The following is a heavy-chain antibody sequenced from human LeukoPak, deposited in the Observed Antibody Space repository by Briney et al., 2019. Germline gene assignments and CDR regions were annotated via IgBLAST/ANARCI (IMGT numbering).Heavy chain of an antibody. CDR1: GFTFSSYA. V-gene: IGHV3-30*04. D-gene: IGHD1-14*01. Sequence: GGSLRLSCAASGFTFSSYAMHWVRQAPGKGLEWVAVISYDGSNKYYADSVKGRFTISRDNSKNTLYLQMNSLRAEDTAVYYCAKSGINRFDYWGQGTLVTVSS. J-gene: IGHJ4*02. CDR3: AKSGINRFDY. CDR2: ISYDGSNK.